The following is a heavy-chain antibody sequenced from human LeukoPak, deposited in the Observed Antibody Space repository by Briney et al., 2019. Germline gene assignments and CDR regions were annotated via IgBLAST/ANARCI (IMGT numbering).Heavy chain of an antibody. CDR3: ARSLIGELGVIDY. Sequence: PGGPLRLSCAASGFTFSDYYMTWIRQAPGRGLEWVSCISGSGSFIYYTDSVKGRFTISRDNAKNSLYLQMNSLRGEDTAVYYCARSLIGELGVIDYWGQGTLVTVSS. D-gene: IGHD3-10*01. CDR2: ISGSGSFI. V-gene: IGHV3-11*01. J-gene: IGHJ4*02. CDR1: GFTFSDYY.